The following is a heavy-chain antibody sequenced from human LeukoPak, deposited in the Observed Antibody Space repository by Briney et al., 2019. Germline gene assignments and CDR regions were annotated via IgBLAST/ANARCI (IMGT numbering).Heavy chain of an antibody. CDR2: IYTSGST. CDR3: AGRGYSGYDLGENDY. Sequence: SETLSLTCTVSGGSISSGSYYWSWIRHPAGKGLEWIGRIYTSGSTNYNPSLKSRVTISVDTSKNHFSLKLSSVTAADTAVYYCAGRGYSGYDLGENDYWGQGTLVTVSS. V-gene: IGHV4-61*02. CDR1: GGSISSGSYY. J-gene: IGHJ4*02. D-gene: IGHD5-12*01.